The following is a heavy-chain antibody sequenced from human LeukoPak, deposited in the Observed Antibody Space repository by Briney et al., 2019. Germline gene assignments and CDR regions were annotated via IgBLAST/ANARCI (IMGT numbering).Heavy chain of an antibody. CDR3: TTEPLRYFDWLTRDWFADY. Sequence: GGSLRLSCAASGFTFSNAWMSWVRQAPGKGLEWVSGIKSKTDGGTTDYAAPVKGRFTISRDDSKNTLYLQMNSLKTEDTAVYYCTTEPLRYFDWLTRDWFADYWGQGTLVTVSS. CDR2: IKSKTDGGTT. V-gene: IGHV3-15*01. D-gene: IGHD3-9*01. J-gene: IGHJ4*02. CDR1: GFTFSNAW.